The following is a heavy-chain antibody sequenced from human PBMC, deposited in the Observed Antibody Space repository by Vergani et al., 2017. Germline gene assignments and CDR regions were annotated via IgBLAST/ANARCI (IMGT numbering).Heavy chain of an antibody. CDR1: GGSFTSYH. V-gene: IGHV4-34*01. CDR2: IDHTGRP. Sequence: QVQLQQWGGGLLKPSETLSLTCVVNGGSFTSYHWTWIRQSPGEGLEWVGDIDHTGRPDYNPSLKSRLTMSVDTSRKQFSLTLNSVTATDTAIYFSARVNTETNGHLYYYYYMDVWGQGTAVTVS. J-gene: IGHJ6*03. CDR3: ARVNTETNGHLYYYYYMDV. D-gene: IGHD2-8*01.